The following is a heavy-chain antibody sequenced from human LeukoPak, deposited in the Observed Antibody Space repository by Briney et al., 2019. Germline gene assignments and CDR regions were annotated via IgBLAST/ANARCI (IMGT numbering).Heavy chain of an antibody. Sequence: SVKVSCKASGGTFSSYAISWVRQAPGQGLDWMGGVIPIFGTANYAQNFQGRVTITADKSMSTAYMELSSLRSEDTAVYYCARRPYYYGSGSYEGALDIWGQGTMVIVSS. J-gene: IGHJ3*02. V-gene: IGHV1-69*06. CDR3: ARRPYYYGSGSYEGALDI. CDR1: GGTFSSYA. D-gene: IGHD3-10*01. CDR2: VIPIFGTA.